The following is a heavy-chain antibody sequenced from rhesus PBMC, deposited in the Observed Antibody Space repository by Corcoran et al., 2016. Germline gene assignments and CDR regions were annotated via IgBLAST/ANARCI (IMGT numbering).Heavy chain of an antibody. CDR2: IYGSGGST. D-gene: IGHD1-44*01. Sequence: QVQLQESGPGLVKPSETLPPTCAVSGASISRHSWTWIRQAPGKGLEWIGRIYGSGGSTDYNPSLKSRVTISIDTSKNQFSLKLSSVTAADTAVYYCARWGGRNRFDVWGAGVLVTVSS. J-gene: IGHJ5-1*01. CDR1: GASISRHS. CDR3: ARWGGRNRFDV. V-gene: IGHV4S2*01.